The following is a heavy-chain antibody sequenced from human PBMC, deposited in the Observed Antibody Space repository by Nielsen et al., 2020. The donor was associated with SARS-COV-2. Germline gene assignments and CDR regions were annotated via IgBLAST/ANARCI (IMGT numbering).Heavy chain of an antibody. CDR2: ISAYNGNT. D-gene: IGHD5-12*01. J-gene: IGHJ6*02. CDR3: ARGGHGYDPDYSYYGMDV. V-gene: IGHV1-18*01. Sequence: ASVKVSCKASGYTFTSYGISWVRQAPGQGLEWMGWISAYNGNTNYAQKLQGRVTMTTDTSTSTAYMELRSLRSDDTAVYYCARGGHGYDPDYSYYGMDVWGQGTTVTVSS. CDR1: GYTFTSYG.